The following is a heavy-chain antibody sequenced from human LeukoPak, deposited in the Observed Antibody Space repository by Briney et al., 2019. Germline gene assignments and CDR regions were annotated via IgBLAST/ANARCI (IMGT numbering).Heavy chain of an antibody. D-gene: IGHD2-2*01. CDR3: ARGVVNDCSSTSCLYYYYMDV. CDR1: GGSISSYY. J-gene: IGHJ6*03. CDR2: IYTSGST. V-gene: IGHV4-4*07. Sequence: PSETLSLTCTVSGGSISSYYWSWIRQPAGKGLEWIGHIYTSGSTNYNPSLKSRVTMSVDTSKNQFSLKLSSVTAADTAVYYCARGVVNDCSSTSCLYYYYMDVWGKGTTVTVSS.